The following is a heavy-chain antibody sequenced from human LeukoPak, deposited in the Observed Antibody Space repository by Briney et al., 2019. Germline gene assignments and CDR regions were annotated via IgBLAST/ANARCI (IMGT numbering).Heavy chain of an antibody. CDR2: IYYTGTT. V-gene: IGHV4-59*01. J-gene: IGHJ4*02. D-gene: IGHD6-13*01. CDR3: ARSRDSSSWSALDY. CDR1: GGSISSYY. Sequence: PSETLSLTCTVSGGSISSYYWSWIRQPPGKGLEWIGYIYYTGTTTYNPSLKSRVTISVDTSKNQFSLKLTSVTAADTAVYFCARSRDSSSWSALDYWGQGTLVTVSS.